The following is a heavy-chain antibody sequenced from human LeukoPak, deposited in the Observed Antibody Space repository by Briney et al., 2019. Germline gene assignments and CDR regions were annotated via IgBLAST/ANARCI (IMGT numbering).Heavy chain of an antibody. V-gene: IGHV3-30*18. CDR3: AKVLATYCGGDCPPYFDY. CDR1: GFTFSSYA. Sequence: GGSLRLSCAASGFTFSSYAMSWVRQAPGKGLEWVAVISYDGSNKYYADSVKGRFTISRDNSKNTLYLQMNSLRAEDTAVYYGAKVLATYCGGDCPPYFDYWGQGTLVTVSS. D-gene: IGHD2-21*02. CDR2: ISYDGSNK. J-gene: IGHJ4*02.